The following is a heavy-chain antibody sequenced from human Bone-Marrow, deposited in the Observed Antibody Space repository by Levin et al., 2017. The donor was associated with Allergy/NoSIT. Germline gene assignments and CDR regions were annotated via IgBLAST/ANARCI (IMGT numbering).Heavy chain of an antibody. D-gene: IGHD4-17*01. CDR2: TNEDGSIK. CDR1: GFTFSRYW. CDR3: SRDLLGADDY. J-gene: IGHJ4*02. V-gene: IGHV3-74*01. Sequence: ETLSLTCAASGFTFSRYWMHWVRQAPGKGLEWVSRTNEDGSIKTYADSVKDRFTISRDNVENTLYLQMNSLRGEDTAVYYCSRDLLGADDYWGQGTLVTVSS.